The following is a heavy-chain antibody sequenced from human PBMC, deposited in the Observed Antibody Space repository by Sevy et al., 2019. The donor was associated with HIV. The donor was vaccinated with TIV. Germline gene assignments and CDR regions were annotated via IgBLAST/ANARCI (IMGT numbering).Heavy chain of an antibody. D-gene: IGHD6-6*01. CDR1: GFTFRNYA. CDR2: ISYDGSNK. V-gene: IGHV3-30-3*01. Sequence: GGSLRLSCAASGFTFRNYAMHWVRRAPGKGLEWVAVISYDGSNKYDADSVKGRFTISRDNSKNTLYLQINSLRPEDTAGYYCARDQDSISFTFDYWGQGTLVTVSS. CDR3: ARDQDSISFTFDY. J-gene: IGHJ4*02.